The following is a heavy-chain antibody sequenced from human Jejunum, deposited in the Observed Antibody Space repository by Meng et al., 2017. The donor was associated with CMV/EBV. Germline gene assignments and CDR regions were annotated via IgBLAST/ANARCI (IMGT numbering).Heavy chain of an antibody. V-gene: IGHV3-48*03. Sequence: CAASGFTFSSYEVNWVRQAPGKGLEWVSYINPGGSTIYYADSVKGRFTISRDNAKNSLFLQMNSLRVEDTAVYYCARDGSPAFDYWGQGTLVTVSS. D-gene: IGHD2-2*03. J-gene: IGHJ4*02. CDR1: GFTFSSYE. CDR3: ARDGSPAFDY. CDR2: INPGGSTI.